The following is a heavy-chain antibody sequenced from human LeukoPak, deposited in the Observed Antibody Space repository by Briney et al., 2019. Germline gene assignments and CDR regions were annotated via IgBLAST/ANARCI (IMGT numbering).Heavy chain of an antibody. V-gene: IGHV5-51*01. CDR3: ARQEYSGSYLDS. CDR2: IYPGDSDT. J-gene: IGHJ4*02. Sequence: GGSLKISCKGSGYSFTSYWIGWVRQVPGKGLEWMGIIYPGDSDTRYSPSFQGQVTISADKSISTAYLLWSSLKASDTAIYYCARQEYSGSYLDSWGQGTLVTVSS. CDR1: GYSFTSYW. D-gene: IGHD1-26*01.